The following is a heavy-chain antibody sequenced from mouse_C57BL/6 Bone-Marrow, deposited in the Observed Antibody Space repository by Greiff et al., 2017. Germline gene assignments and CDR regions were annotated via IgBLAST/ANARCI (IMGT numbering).Heavy chain of an antibody. V-gene: IGHV2-2*01. CDR1: GFSLTSYG. D-gene: IGHD2-2*01. J-gene: IGHJ4*01. CDR3: ARNRGYEDYYAMDY. Sequence: VKLMESGPGLVQPSQSLSITCTVSGFSLTSYGVHWVRQSPGKGLEWLGVIWSGGSTDYNAAFISRLSISKDNSKSQVFFKMNSLQADDTAIYYCARNRGYEDYYAMDYWGQGTSVTVSS. CDR2: IWSGGST.